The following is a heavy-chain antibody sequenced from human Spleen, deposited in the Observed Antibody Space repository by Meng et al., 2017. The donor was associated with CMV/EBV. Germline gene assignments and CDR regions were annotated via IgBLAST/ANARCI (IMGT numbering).Heavy chain of an antibody. CDR3: ATASGGYGPIDY. D-gene: IGHD2-15*01. J-gene: IGHJ4*02. CDR2: ISGSGGST. V-gene: IGHV3-23*01. CDR1: GFTFSSYA. Sequence: CAASGFTFSSYAMSWVRQAPGKGLEWVSAISGSGGSTYYADSVKGRFTISRDNSKNTLYLQMNSLRVEDTAVYYCATASGGYGPIDYWGRGTLVTASS.